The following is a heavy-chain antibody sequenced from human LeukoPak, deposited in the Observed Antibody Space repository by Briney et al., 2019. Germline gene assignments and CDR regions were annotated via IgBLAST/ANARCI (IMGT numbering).Heavy chain of an antibody. CDR2: ISSSGSTI. J-gene: IGHJ6*03. D-gene: IGHD5-12*01. CDR1: GFTFSDYY. V-gene: IGHV3-11*04. Sequence: GGSLRLSCAASGFTFSDYYMSWIRQAPGKGLEWVSYISSSGSTIYYADSVKGRFTISRDNAKNSLYLQMNSLRAEDTAVYYCARTTEGYARGPGYSYYYYMDVWGKGTTVTISS. CDR3: ARTTEGYARGPGYSYYYYMDV.